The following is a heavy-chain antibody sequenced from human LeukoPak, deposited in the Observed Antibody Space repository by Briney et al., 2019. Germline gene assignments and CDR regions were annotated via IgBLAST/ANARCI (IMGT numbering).Heavy chain of an antibody. CDR3: ASGGGFGELQVDY. CDR1: GGTFSSYA. Sequence: SVKVSCKASGGTFSSYAISWVRQAPGQGLEWMGGIIPIFGTANYAQKFQGRVTITADESTSIAYMELSSLKSEDTAVYYCASGGGFGELQVDYWGQGTLVTVSS. V-gene: IGHV1-69*13. J-gene: IGHJ4*02. D-gene: IGHD3-10*01. CDR2: IIPIFGTA.